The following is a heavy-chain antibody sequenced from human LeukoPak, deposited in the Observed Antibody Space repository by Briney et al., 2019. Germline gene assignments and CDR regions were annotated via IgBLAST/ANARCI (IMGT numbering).Heavy chain of an antibody. CDR2: ISGSGGNT. CDR1: GFTFSSYA. V-gene: IGHV3-23*01. J-gene: IGHJ4*02. Sequence: GESLGLSCAAIGFTFSSYAMSWVRQAPGKGLEWVLAISGSGGNTYYADSVKGRFTISRDNSKNTLYLQMNSLRAEDTAVYYCAKDVGYGSTRAGYFDYWGQGTLVTVSS. CDR3: AKDVGYGSTRAGYFDY. D-gene: IGHD5-12*01.